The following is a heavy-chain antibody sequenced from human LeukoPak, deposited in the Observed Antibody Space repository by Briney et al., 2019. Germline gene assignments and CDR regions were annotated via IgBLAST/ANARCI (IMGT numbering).Heavy chain of an antibody. CDR3: ARGRGWVYYYYMDV. CDR1: GGSFSGYY. Sequence: SETLSLTCAVYGGSFSGYYWSWIRQPPGKGLEWIGEINHSGSTNYNPSLKSRVTISVDTSKNQFSLKLSSVTAADTAVYYCARGRGWVYYYYMDVWGKGTTVTVSS. V-gene: IGHV4-34*01. D-gene: IGHD6-19*01. CDR2: INHSGST. J-gene: IGHJ6*03.